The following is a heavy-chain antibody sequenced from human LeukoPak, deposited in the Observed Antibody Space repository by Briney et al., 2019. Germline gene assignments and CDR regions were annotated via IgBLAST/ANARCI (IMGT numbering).Heavy chain of an antibody. Sequence: GGSLRLSCAASGFTFSSYGIHWVRQAPGKGLEWVAVVTSDGSIKYYADSVKGRFTISRDTSKNTVYLQMNCLGAEDTAFYYCARGYSSSWLGYFDYWGQGTLVTVSS. D-gene: IGHD6-13*01. CDR2: VTSDGSIK. V-gene: IGHV3-30*03. CDR3: ARGYSSSWLGYFDY. J-gene: IGHJ4*02. CDR1: GFTFSSYG.